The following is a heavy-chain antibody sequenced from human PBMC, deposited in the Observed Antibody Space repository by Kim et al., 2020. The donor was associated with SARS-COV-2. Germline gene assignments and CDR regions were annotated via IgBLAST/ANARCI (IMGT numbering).Heavy chain of an antibody. Sequence: GGSLRLSCAASGFTFSSYCMHWVRQAPGKGLEWVAVISYDGSNKYYADSVKGRFTISRDNSKNTLYLQMNTLRAEDTAVYYCAKDLGYSSSSCLVWGQGTLVTVSS. CDR1: GFTFSSYC. V-gene: IGHV3-30*18. CDR3: AKDLGYSSSSCLV. D-gene: IGHD6-6*01. J-gene: IGHJ4*02. CDR2: ISYDGSNK.